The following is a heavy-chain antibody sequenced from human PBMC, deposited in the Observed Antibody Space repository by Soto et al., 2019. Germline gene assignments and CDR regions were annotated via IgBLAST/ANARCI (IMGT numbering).Heavy chain of an antibody. CDR1: GFSLSSYA. J-gene: IGHJ4*02. CDR3: ASRTSGWYFDY. D-gene: IGHD6-19*01. V-gene: IGHV3-23*01. CDR2: ISGSGGST. Sequence: GGSLSLSCAASGFSLSSYARSSGRPAPGKGLEWVSVISGSGGSTYYADSVKGRFTISRDNSKNKLYLQMNSLRAEDTAVYYCASRTSGWYFDYWGQGTLVTVSS.